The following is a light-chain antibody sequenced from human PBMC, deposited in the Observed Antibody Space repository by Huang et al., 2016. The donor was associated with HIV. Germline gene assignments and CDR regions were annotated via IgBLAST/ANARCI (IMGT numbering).Light chain of an antibody. J-gene: IGKJ5*01. CDR2: DAS. CDR1: QSAGSY. Sequence: EIVLAQSPATLSLSPGERASLSCRASQSAGSYLAWYQQKPGQAPRLLIYDASNRATGIPARFSGSGSGTDFTLTISSLEPEDFVVYYCQQRSNWPFMTFGQGTRLEIK. CDR3: QQRSNWPFMT. V-gene: IGKV3-11*01.